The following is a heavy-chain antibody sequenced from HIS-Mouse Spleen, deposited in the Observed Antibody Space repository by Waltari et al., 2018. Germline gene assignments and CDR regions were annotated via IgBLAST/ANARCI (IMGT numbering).Heavy chain of an antibody. D-gene: IGHD6-13*01. V-gene: IGHV4-39*07. Sequence: QLQLQESGPGLVKPSETLSLTCTVSGGSISSSSYYWGWLRQPPGNGLEWIGSIYSSGSTYHIPSLSSRVTLSVDTSKNQFSLKLSSVTAADTAVYYCAREIPYSSSWYDWYFDLWGRGTLVTVSS. CDR3: AREIPYSSSWYDWYFDL. CDR2: IYSSGST. CDR1: GGSISSSSYY. J-gene: IGHJ2*01.